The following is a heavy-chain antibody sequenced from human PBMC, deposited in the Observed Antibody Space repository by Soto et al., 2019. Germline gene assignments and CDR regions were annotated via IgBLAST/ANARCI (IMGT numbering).Heavy chain of an antibody. CDR2: ITPIFGTA. Sequence: SVKVSCKASGGTFSSYAISWVRQAPGQGLEWMGGITPIFGTANYAQKFQGRVTITADESTSTAYMELSSLRSEDTAVYYCARDNPLPIEASRGLNWFDRWGQGNLVTVSS. D-gene: IGHD1-26*01. J-gene: IGHJ5*02. CDR1: GGTFSSYA. CDR3: ARDNPLPIEASRGLNWFDR. V-gene: IGHV1-69*13.